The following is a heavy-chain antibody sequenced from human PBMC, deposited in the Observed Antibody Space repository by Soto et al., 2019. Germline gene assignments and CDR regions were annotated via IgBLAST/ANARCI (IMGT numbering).Heavy chain of an antibody. CDR1: GFTFSSYW. J-gene: IGHJ3*02. V-gene: IGHV3-7*01. D-gene: IGHD3-3*01. Sequence: PGGSLRLSCAASGFTFSSYWMSWVRQAPGKGLEWVANIKQDGSEKYYVDSVKGRFTISRDNAKNSLYLQMNSLRAEDTAVYYCARDVRFLDLPTPDAFDIWAQGTMVTFSS. CDR3: ARDVRFLDLPTPDAFDI. CDR2: IKQDGSEK.